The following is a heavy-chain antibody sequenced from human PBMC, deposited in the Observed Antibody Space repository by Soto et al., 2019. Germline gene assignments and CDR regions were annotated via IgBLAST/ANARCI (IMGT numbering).Heavy chain of an antibody. V-gene: IGHV4-59*01. Sequence: SETLSLTCTVSGGSISSYYWSWIRQPPGKGLEWIGYIYYSGSTNYNPSLKSRVTISVDTSKNQFSLKLSSVTAADTAVYYCARDLGGSYSGYYFDYWGQGTLVTVSS. CDR1: GGSISSYY. CDR2: IYYSGST. D-gene: IGHD1-26*01. CDR3: ARDLGGSYSGYYFDY. J-gene: IGHJ4*02.